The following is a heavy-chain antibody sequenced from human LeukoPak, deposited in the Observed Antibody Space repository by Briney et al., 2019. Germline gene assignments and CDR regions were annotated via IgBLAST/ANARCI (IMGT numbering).Heavy chain of an antibody. J-gene: IGHJ3*02. CDR1: GFTFSSYG. CDR3: ARDLEYYYDSSGYRDAFDI. CDR2: IRYDGSNK. Sequence: GGSLRLSCAASGFTFSSYGMHWVRQAPGKGLEWVAFIRYDGSNKYYADSVKGRFTISRDNSKNTLYLQMNSLRAEDTAVYYCARDLEYYYDSSGYRDAFDIWGQGTMVTVSS. D-gene: IGHD3-22*01. V-gene: IGHV3-30*02.